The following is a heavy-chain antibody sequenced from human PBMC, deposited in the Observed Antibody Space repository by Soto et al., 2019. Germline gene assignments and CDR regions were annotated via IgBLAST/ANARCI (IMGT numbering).Heavy chain of an antibody. Sequence: EVQLLESGGGLVQPGGSLRLSCVASGFTFSSYAMWWVRQAPGKGLECVSAISGGGETTYYADSVKGRFTISRDNSKNTLYLQMNSLRAEDTAVYYCAFNSGSGSYYFDYWGQGTLVTVSS. CDR2: ISGGGETT. CDR1: GFTFSSYA. V-gene: IGHV3-23*01. D-gene: IGHD3-10*01. J-gene: IGHJ4*02. CDR3: AFNSGSGSYYFDY.